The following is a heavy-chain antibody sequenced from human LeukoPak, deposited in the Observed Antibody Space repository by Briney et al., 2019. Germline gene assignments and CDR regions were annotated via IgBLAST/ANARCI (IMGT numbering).Heavy chain of an antibody. Sequence: ASVKVSCKASGYTFTSYYMHWVRQTPGQGLKWMGIINHSGGSTNYAQKFQGRVTITRDTSTSTVYMELSSLRSEDTAVYYCARDRSIAAAGINWYFDLWGRGTLVTVSS. CDR3: ARDRSIAAAGINWYFDL. CDR1: GYTFTSYY. V-gene: IGHV1-46*01. J-gene: IGHJ2*01. D-gene: IGHD6-13*01. CDR2: INHSGGST.